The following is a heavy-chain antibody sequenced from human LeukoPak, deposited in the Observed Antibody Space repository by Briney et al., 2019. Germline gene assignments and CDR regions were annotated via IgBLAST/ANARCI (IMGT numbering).Heavy chain of an antibody. V-gene: IGHV1-2*02. Sequence: ASVKVSCKASGYTFTDYYIHWMRQAPGQGLEWMEWINPKRGVTTYAQKFQGRVTMTRDTSITTAYMELTRLRSDDTTIYYCARERNYGDYGNAFDVWGQRTKVTVSS. CDR1: GYTFTDYY. J-gene: IGHJ3*01. CDR2: INPKRGVT. CDR3: ARERNYGDYGNAFDV. D-gene: IGHD4-17*01.